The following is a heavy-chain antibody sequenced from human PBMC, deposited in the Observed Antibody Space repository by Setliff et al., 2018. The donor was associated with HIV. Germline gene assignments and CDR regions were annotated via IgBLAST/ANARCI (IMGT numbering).Heavy chain of an antibody. V-gene: IGHV4-61*09. D-gene: IGHD2-15*01. Sequence: PSETLSLTCTVSGGSISSGSYYWSWIRQPAGRGLEWIGHIYTSGSTYYNPSLKSRVTISVDTSKNQFSLKLSSVTAADTAVYYCASTRGGILYYWGQGTLVTVSS. CDR2: IYTSGST. CDR3: ASTRGGILYY. J-gene: IGHJ4*02. CDR1: GGSISSGSYY.